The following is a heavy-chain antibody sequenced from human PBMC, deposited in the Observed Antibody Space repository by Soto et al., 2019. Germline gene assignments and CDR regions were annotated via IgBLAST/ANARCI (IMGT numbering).Heavy chain of an antibody. V-gene: IGHV1-69*13. Sequence: SVKVSCKASGGTFSSYAISWVRQAPGQGLEWMGGIIPIFGTANYAQKFQGRVTITADESTSTAYMELSSLRSEDTAVYYCARDHVAVTAIGPRAYYYGMDVWGQGTTVTVSS. CDR3: ARDHVAVTAIGPRAYYYGMDV. CDR2: IIPIFGTA. D-gene: IGHD2-21*02. CDR1: GGTFSSYA. J-gene: IGHJ6*02.